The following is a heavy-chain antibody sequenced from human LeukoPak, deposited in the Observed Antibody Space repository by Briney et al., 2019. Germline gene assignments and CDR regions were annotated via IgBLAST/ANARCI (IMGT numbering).Heavy chain of an antibody. Sequence: SETLSLTCTVSGSSISSYYWSWIRQPPGKGLEWIGYIYTSGSTNYNPSLKSRVTISVDTSKNQFSLKLSSVTAADTAVYYCARHFGPTAPLDVWGKGTTVTVSS. D-gene: IGHD3-10*01. J-gene: IGHJ6*04. CDR1: GSSISSYY. CDR3: ARHFGPTAPLDV. CDR2: IYTSGST. V-gene: IGHV4-4*09.